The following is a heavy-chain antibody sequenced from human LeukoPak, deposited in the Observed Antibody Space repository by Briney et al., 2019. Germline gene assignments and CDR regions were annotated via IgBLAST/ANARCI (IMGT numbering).Heavy chain of an antibody. CDR1: GGSISSYH. Sequence: SSETLSLTCTVSGGSISSYHWSWIRQPAGKGPEWIGRIYTSGSTNYNPSLKSRVTVSVDTSKNQFSLKLSSVTAADTAVYYCARGVDSSGWYVRLDYWGQGTLVTVSS. CDR2: IYTSGST. V-gene: IGHV4-4*07. D-gene: IGHD6-19*01. J-gene: IGHJ4*02. CDR3: ARGVDSSGWYVRLDY.